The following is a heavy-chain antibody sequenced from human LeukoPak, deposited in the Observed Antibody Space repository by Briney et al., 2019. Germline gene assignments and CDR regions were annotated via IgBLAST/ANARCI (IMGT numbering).Heavy chain of an antibody. J-gene: IGHJ3*02. CDR2: ISAYNGNT. CDR1: GYSFTNYG. V-gene: IGHV1-18*01. CDR3: ARGLQETLAWLKALSAFDI. D-gene: IGHD5-24*01. Sequence: ASVKVSCKASGYSFTNYGISWVRQAPGQGLEWMGWISAYNGNTNYAQKLQGRVTMSTDTSTSTGYMELRSLRSDDTAVYYCARGLQETLAWLKALSAFDIWGQGTMVTVSS.